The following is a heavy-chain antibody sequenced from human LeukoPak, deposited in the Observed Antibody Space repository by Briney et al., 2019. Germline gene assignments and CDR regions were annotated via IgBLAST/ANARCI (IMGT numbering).Heavy chain of an antibody. Sequence: PSETLSLTCTVSGGSISSGSYYWSWIRQPAGKGLEWIGRIYTSGSTNYNPSLKSRVTISVDTSKNQFSLKLSSVTAADTAVYYCARGVGEQPPFDYWGQGTLVTVSS. CDR1: GGSISSGSYY. CDR2: IYTSGST. D-gene: IGHD1/OR15-1a*01. J-gene: IGHJ4*02. V-gene: IGHV4-61*02. CDR3: ARGVGEQPPFDY.